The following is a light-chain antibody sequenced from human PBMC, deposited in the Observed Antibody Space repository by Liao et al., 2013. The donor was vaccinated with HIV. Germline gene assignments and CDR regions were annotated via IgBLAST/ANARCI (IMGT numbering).Light chain of an antibody. J-gene: IGLJ3*02. CDR3: QAWDSSTAWV. CDR2: EDD. Sequence: SYELTQPPSVSVSPGQTASITCSGDQLGNKNICWYQQKPGQSPVLVIYEDDKRPSGIPERFSGSNSGTTATLAISGAQALDEADYYCQAWDSSTAWVFGGGTKLTVL. V-gene: IGLV3-1*01. CDR1: QLGNKN.